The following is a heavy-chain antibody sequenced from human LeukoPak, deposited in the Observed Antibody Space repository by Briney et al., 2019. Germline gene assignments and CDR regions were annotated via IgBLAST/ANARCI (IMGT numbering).Heavy chain of an antibody. Sequence: SETLSLTCTVSGGSINSRTYYWGWIRQPPGKGLEWIGTIYYSGTTYYNPSLKSRVTISLDTSKNQFSLRLSSVTAADTAIYYCARDFSSSSTVYYYYYKDVWGKGTTVTVSS. V-gene: IGHV4-39*07. CDR3: ARDFSSSSTVYYYYYKDV. J-gene: IGHJ6*03. CDR1: GGSINSRTYY. D-gene: IGHD6-6*01. CDR2: IYYSGTT.